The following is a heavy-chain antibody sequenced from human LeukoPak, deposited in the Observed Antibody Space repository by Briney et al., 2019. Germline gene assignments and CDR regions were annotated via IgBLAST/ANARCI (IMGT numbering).Heavy chain of an antibody. V-gene: IGHV3-21*01. CDR1: GFSFSNYD. J-gene: IGHJ3*02. CDR2: ISITSRYI. D-gene: IGHD3-22*01. CDR3: ARGGYTMIRADPFDI. Sequence: GGSLRLSCTASGFSFSNYDMNWVRQTPGKGLEWVSSISITSRYIYYADSAKGRFTVSRDNARASLYLQMDDLRAEDTARYHCARGGYTMIRADPFDIWGQGTMVTVSS.